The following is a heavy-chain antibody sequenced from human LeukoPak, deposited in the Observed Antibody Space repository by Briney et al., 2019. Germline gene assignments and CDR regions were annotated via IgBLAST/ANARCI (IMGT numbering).Heavy chain of an antibody. J-gene: IGHJ5*02. Sequence: GASVTVSCTASGYTFTIYGISWVRQAPGQGLEWMGWISAYNGNTNYAQKLQGRVTMTTDTSTSTAYMELRSLRSDDTAVYYCARGRRVPFDIVVVPAAIYWFDPWGQGTLVTVSS. CDR3: ARGRRVPFDIVVVPAAIYWFDP. CDR2: ISAYNGNT. CDR1: GYTFTIYG. V-gene: IGHV1-18*01. D-gene: IGHD2-2*01.